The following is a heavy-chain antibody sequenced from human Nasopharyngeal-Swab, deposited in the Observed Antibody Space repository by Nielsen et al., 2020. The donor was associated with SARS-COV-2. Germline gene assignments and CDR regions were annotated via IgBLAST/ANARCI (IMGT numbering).Heavy chain of an antibody. CDR1: GFIFSDYA. J-gene: IGHJ3*02. CDR2: LTGSGEST. Sequence: GESLKLSCAASGFIFSDYAMNLVRQAPRKGLEWVSGLTGSGESTYYADSVKGRFTISRDNSKNTLYLQMNSQRAEDTAVYYCARGSRVGPWCSGDSCYSVVRSFDIWGQGTMVTVSS. D-gene: IGHD2-15*01. CDR3: ARGSRVGPWCSGDSCYSVVRSFDI. V-gene: IGHV3-23*01.